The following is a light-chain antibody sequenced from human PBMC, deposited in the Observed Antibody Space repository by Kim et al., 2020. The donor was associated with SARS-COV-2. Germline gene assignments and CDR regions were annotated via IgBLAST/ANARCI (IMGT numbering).Light chain of an antibody. CDR3: QVWDSSTGV. Sequence: VALGQTAGIPCGGNNIGSKNVHWYQQKPGQAPVLVIYRDSNRPSGIPERFSGSNSGNTATLTISRAQAGDEADYYCQVWDSSTGVFGGGTQLTVL. J-gene: IGLJ3*02. V-gene: IGLV3-9*01. CDR2: RDS. CDR1: NIGSKN.